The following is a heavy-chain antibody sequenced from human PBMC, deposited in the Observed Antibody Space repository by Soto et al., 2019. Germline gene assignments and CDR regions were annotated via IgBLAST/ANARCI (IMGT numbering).Heavy chain of an antibody. D-gene: IGHD3-22*01. CDR3: ARPDYDSSGPPQSAFDI. CDR2: IYPGDSDT. Sequence: GESLKISCKGSGYSFTSCWIGWGRRMPGKGLEWMGIIYPGDSDTRYSPSFQGQVTISADKSISTAYLQWSSLKASDTAMYYCARPDYDSSGPPQSAFDIWGQATMVTVSS. CDR1: GYSFTSCW. V-gene: IGHV5-51*01. J-gene: IGHJ3*02.